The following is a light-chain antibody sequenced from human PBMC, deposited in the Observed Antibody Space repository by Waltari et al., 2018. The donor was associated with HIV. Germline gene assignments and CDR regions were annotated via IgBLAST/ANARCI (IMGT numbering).Light chain of an antibody. Sequence: DIVLTQSPDSMAVSLGERATVNCTSSQTVLYSSDNRDYLAWYQVRPGQPPQLLIYWASTRQSGVPDRFSGSGSGTHFTLTISGLRAEDVAIYYCQQYYTTPQSFGQGTRLEI. CDR2: WAS. CDR3: QQYYTTPQS. CDR1: QTVLYSSDNRDY. J-gene: IGKJ2*03. V-gene: IGKV4-1*01.